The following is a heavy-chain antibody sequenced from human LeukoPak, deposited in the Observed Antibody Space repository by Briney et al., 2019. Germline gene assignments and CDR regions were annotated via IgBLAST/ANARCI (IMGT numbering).Heavy chain of an antibody. CDR2: ISAYNGNT. Sequence: GASVKVSCKASGYTFTSYGISWVRQAPGQGLEWMGWISAYNGNTNYAQKLQGRVTMTTDTSTSTAYMELRSLRSDDTDVYYCARDGGYYYDSSVNYFDYWGQGTLVTVSS. CDR1: GYTFTSYG. V-gene: IGHV1-18*01. D-gene: IGHD3-22*01. J-gene: IGHJ4*02. CDR3: ARDGGYYYDSSVNYFDY.